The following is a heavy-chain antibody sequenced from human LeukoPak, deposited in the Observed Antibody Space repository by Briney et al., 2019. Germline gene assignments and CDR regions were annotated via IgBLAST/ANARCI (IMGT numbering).Heavy chain of an antibody. CDR1: GGSISNYY. CDR2: ISTSGTT. V-gene: IGHV4-4*07. CDR3: AKDPTYYDYVWGSSWFDP. Sequence: SETLSLTCTVSGGSISNYYWSWIRQPAGKGLEWIGRISTSGTTNYNPSLKSRGTMSVDTSKNQFSVKLTSVTAADTAVYYCAKDPTYYDYVWGSSWFDPWGQGTLVTVSS. J-gene: IGHJ5*02. D-gene: IGHD3-16*01.